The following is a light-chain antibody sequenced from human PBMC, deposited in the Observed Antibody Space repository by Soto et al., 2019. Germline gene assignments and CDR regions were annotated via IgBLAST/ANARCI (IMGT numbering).Light chain of an antibody. Sequence: QSALTQPASVSGSPGQSITISCTGTNSDIGDYNFVSWYQQLPGKAPKLIISEVSNRPSGVSTRFSGSKSGNTASLTISGLQPEDEADYYCSSYSTIGAEVHFGGGTKLTAL. V-gene: IGLV2-14*01. CDR1: NSDIGDYNF. CDR2: EVS. J-gene: IGLJ2*01. CDR3: SSYSTIGAEVH.